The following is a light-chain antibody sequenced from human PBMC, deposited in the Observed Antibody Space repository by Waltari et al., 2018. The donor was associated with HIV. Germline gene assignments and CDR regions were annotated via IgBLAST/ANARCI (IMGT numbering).Light chain of an antibody. J-gene: IGLJ2*01. CDR2: KNI. V-gene: IGLV1-40*01. CDR1: SSNIGAGYD. CDR3: QSYDRSLTWV. Sequence: HSLLTQPPSVSGAPGQRVTIPCTGSSSNIGAGYDVHWYQKYPGTAPKLLIFKNINRPSGVPDRFSASTSVTSASLVITGLQPEDEADYYCQSYDRSLTWVFGGGTSLTVL.